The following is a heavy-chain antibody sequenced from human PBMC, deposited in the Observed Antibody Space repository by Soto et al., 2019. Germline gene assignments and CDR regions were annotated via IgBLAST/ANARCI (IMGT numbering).Heavy chain of an antibody. CDR1: GGSISSSSYY. CDR3: ASRRLVQQWLALDY. D-gene: IGHD6-19*01. J-gene: IGHJ4*02. CDR2: IYYSGST. V-gene: IGHV4-39*01. Sequence: QLQLQESGPGLVKPSETLSLTCTVSGGSISSSSYYWGWIRQPPGKGLEWIGSIYYSGSTYYNPSLKSRVTISVDTSKNQFSLKLSSVTAADTAVYYYASRRLVQQWLALDYWGQGTLVTVSS.